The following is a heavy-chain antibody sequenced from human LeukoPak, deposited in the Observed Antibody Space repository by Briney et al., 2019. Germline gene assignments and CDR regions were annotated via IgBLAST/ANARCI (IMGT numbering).Heavy chain of an antibody. CDR1: GGSISSYY. CDR3: ARRTYFDL. CDR2: IYYSGTT. Sequence: PSETLSLTCTVSGGSISSYYWNWIRQPPGKGLEWIGYIYYSGTTNYNPSLKSRVTISVDTSKNQLSLMLTSVTAADTAVYYCARRTYFDLWGRGTLVTVSS. V-gene: IGHV4-59*08. J-gene: IGHJ2*01.